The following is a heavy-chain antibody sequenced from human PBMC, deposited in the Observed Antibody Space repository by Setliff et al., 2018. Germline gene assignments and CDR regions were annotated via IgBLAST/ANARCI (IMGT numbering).Heavy chain of an antibody. CDR1: GGSISGSRYS. CDR3: ARGRPPLVGDY. V-gene: IGHV4-39*07. D-gene: IGHD2-2*01. Sequence: SETLSLTCSVSGGSISGSRYSWGWIRQTPGKGLEWIGSIYYSGSTYYNPSLESRVTISVDTSKNQVSLKLSSMTAADTAVYYCARGRPPLVGDYWGQGTLVTVSS. J-gene: IGHJ4*02. CDR2: IYYSGST.